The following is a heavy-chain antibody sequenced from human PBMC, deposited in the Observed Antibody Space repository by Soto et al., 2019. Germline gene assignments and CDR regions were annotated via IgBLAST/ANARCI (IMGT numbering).Heavy chain of an antibody. J-gene: IGHJ4*02. CDR3: AKGPAMYSDFDC. Sequence: EVQMLESGGGLVQPGGSLRLSCAASGFTFSSYAMSWVRQAPGKGLEWVSAISGSDGSTFYADSVKGRFTISRDDSKNTLYLQMNSLRAEDTAVYYSAKGPAMYSDFDCWGQGTLVTVSS. V-gene: IGHV3-23*01. CDR2: ISGSDGST. D-gene: IGHD2-8*01. CDR1: GFTFSSYA.